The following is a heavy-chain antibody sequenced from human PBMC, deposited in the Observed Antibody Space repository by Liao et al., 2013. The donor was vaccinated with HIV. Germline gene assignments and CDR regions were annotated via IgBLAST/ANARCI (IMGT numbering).Heavy chain of an antibody. CDR1: GGSFSSYY. D-gene: IGHD3-3*01. Sequence: QVQLQQWGAGVLKPSETLSLTCAVYGGSFSSYYWSWIRQPPREGGVEWIGEISHSGSTNYNPSLKSRVTVSMDTSKNQFSLNLTSVAAADTAVYYCARGSGYYDFWSRTLSRRAYFDPWGHGTRVIVSS. J-gene: IGHJ5*02. CDR3: ARGSGYYDFWSRTLSRRAYFDP. V-gene: IGHV4-34*01. CDR2: ISHSGST.